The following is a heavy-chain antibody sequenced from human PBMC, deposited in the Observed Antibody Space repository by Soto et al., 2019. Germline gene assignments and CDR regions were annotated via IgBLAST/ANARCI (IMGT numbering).Heavy chain of an antibody. CDR2: IYYSGST. D-gene: IGHD1-7*01. V-gene: IGHV4-59*01. CDR1: GGSISSYY. CDR3: ARVGAGTTSAYYYYMDV. Sequence: PSETLSLTCTVSGGSISSYYWSWIRQPPGKGLEWIGYIYYSGSTNYNPSLKSRVTITVDTSKNQFSLKLSSVTAADTAVYYCARVGAGTTSAYYYYMDVWGKGTTVTVSS. J-gene: IGHJ6*03.